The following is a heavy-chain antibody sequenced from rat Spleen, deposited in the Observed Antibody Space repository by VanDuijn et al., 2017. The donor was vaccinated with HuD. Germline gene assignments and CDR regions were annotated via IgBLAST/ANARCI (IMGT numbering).Heavy chain of an antibody. CDR1: GFSLTGDN. Sequence: QVQLKESGPGLVQPSQTLSLTCTVSGFSLTGDNVHWVRQPPGKGLEWMGRMRYDGDTYYNSPLKSRLRISRDTSKNQVFLEMNSLQTGDTATYYCARADIASISTDGIWGQGVMVTVSS. V-gene: IGHV2S30*01. J-gene: IGHJ2*01. D-gene: IGHD1-2*01. CDR2: MRYDGDT. CDR3: ARADIASISTDGI.